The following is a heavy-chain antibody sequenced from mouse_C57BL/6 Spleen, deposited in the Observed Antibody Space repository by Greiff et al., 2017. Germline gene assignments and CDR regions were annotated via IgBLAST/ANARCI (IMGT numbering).Heavy chain of an antibody. CDR1: GYTFTSYW. Sequence: QVQLKQPGAELVKPGASVKMSCKASGYTFTSYWITWVKQRPGQGLEWIGDIYPGSGSTNYNEKFKSKATLTVDTSSSTAYMQLSSLTSEDSAVYYCARAYYGSSDGFAYWGQGTLVTVSA. CDR3: ARAYYGSSDGFAY. J-gene: IGHJ3*01. CDR2: IYPGSGST. D-gene: IGHD1-1*01. V-gene: IGHV1-55*01.